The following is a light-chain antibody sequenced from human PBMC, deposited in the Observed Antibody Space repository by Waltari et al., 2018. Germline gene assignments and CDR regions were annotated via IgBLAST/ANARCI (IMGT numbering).Light chain of an antibody. J-gene: IGLJ2*01. CDR1: NSNIGDNT. CDR2: TNY. V-gene: IGLV1-44*01. CDR3: AAWDDTLNGPV. Sequence: QSGLTQPPSASGTPGQRVTISCSGSNSNIGDNTFNWYQMLPGTAPKLLIYTNYQRPSGVPDRFSASKSGTSASLAITGLQSEDEALYYCAAWDDTLNGPVFGGGTQVTVL.